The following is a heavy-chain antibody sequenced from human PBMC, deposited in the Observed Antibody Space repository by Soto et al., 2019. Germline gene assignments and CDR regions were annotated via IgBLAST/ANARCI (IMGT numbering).Heavy chain of an antibody. J-gene: IGHJ4*02. CDR2: INHSGST. CDR3: ASLEAYCSGGSCYFY. CDR1: GGSFSGYY. V-gene: IGHV4-34*01. D-gene: IGHD2-15*01. Sequence: QVQLQQWGAGLLKPSETLSLTCAVYGGSFSGYYWSWIRQPPGKGLEWIGEINHSGSTNYNPSLKSRVTISVDPSKNQFSRKLSSVTAADTAVYYCASLEAYCSGGSCYFYWGQGTLVNVSS.